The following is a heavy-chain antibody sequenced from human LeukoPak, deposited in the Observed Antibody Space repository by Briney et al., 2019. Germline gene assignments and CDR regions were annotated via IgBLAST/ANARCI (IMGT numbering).Heavy chain of an antibody. D-gene: IGHD5-24*01. J-gene: IGHJ3*02. V-gene: IGHV1-2*02. CDR3: ARDARWLQSRIDAFDI. Sequence: ASVKVSCKASGYTFTDYYMHWVRQAPGQGLEWMGWVNPNSGGTKFAQKFQGRVTITRDTSITTAYLELSRLTSDDTAVYYCARDARWLQSRIDAFDIWGQGTMVTVSS. CDR1: GYTFTDYY. CDR2: VNPNSGGT.